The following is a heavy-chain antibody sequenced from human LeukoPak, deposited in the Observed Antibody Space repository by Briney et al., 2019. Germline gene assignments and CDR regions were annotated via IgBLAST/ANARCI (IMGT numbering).Heavy chain of an antibody. CDR1: GSTFRSYG. Sequence: GRSLRLSCAASGSTFRSYGMHWVRQAPGKGLEWVAVIWYDGSNEDYADSVKGRFTISRDNSNSTLYLQMNSLRAEDTAVYYCARWGIAAAGIDYWGQGTLVTVSS. CDR2: IWYDGSNE. CDR3: ARWGIAAAGIDY. J-gene: IGHJ4*02. D-gene: IGHD6-13*01. V-gene: IGHV3-33*01.